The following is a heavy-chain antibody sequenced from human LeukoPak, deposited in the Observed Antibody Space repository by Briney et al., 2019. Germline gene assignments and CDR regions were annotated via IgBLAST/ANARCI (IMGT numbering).Heavy chain of an antibody. J-gene: IGHJ4*02. CDR2: ISTAGSTI. D-gene: IGHD1-7*01. Sequence: GGSLRLSCAASGFIFSDYYMSWIRQAPGKGLEWVSYISTAGSTIYYANSAKGRFTISRDNAKNSLYLQMNSLRAEDTAVYYCARGYNWNYPIDYWGQGTLVTVSS. CDR3: ARGYNWNYPIDY. V-gene: IGHV3-11*04. CDR1: GFIFSDYY.